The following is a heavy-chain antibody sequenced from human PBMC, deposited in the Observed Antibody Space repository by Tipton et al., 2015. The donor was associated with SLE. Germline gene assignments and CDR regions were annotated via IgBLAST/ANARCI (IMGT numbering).Heavy chain of an antibody. Sequence: QSGAEVKKPGASVRVSCRAFGHTLSNYDINWVRQAPGQGLEWMGWMNPSGNTAYAQRFEGRVTMTTDTSTSTAYMELRSLRSDDTAVYYCARDPNPTMVQGVIAYYYYGMDVWGQGTTVTVSS. CDR1: GHTLSNYD. CDR3: ARDPNPTMVQGVIAYYYYGMDV. V-gene: IGHV1-18*01. D-gene: IGHD3-10*01. CDR2: MNPSGNT. J-gene: IGHJ6*02.